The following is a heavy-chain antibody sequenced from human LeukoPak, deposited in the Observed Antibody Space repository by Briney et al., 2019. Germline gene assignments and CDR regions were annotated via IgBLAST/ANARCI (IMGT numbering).Heavy chain of an antibody. J-gene: IGHJ4*02. CDR1: GFTFSSYA. V-gene: IGHV3-30-3*01. CDR3: AGHKGY. Sequence: PGRSLRLSCAASGFTFSSYAMHWVRQAPGKGLEWVAVISHDGSNKYYADSVKGRFTISRDNSKNTLYLQMNSLRAEDTAVYYCAGHKGYWGQGTLVTVSS. CDR2: ISHDGSNK.